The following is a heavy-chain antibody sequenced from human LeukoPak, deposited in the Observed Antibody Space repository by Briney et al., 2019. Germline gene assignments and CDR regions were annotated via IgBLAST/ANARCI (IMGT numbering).Heavy chain of an antibody. V-gene: IGHV3-23*01. Sequence: GGSLRLSCAASGFTFSSYAMSWVPQAPGKRLEWVSAISGSGGSTYYADSVKGRFTISRDNSKNSLYLQMKSLRAEDTAVYYCAKGRYHLATVTLLDYWGQGTLVTVYS. D-gene: IGHD4-17*01. CDR1: GFTFSSYA. CDR3: AKGRYHLATVTLLDY. CDR2: ISGSGGST. J-gene: IGHJ4*02.